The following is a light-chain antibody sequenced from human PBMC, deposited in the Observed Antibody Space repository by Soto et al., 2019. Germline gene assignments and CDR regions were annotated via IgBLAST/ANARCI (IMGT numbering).Light chain of an antibody. V-gene: IGKV3-20*01. CDR2: GAS. J-gene: IGKJ1*01. CDR3: QQYGSSGT. Sequence: IVLTQSPGTLSFSPGERATLSCRASQSVSSSYLAWYQQKPGQAPRLLIYGASNRATGIPDRLSGSGSGTDFTLTISRMEPEDFAVYYCQQYGSSGTFGQGTKVDI. CDR1: QSVSSSY.